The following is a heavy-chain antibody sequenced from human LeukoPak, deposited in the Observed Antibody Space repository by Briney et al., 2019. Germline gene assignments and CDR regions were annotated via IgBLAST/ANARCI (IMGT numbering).Heavy chain of an antibody. Sequence: GGSLRLSCAASAFTFISYWMSWVRQAPGKELEWVANIKQDGSEKYYVDSVKGRFTISRDNAKNSLYLQMNSLRAEDTAVYYCARKYGSGYYFDYWCQGTLVTVSA. CDR3: ARKYGSGYYFDY. CDR1: AFTFISYW. CDR2: IKQDGSEK. D-gene: IGHD3-10*01. V-gene: IGHV3-7*01. J-gene: IGHJ4*02.